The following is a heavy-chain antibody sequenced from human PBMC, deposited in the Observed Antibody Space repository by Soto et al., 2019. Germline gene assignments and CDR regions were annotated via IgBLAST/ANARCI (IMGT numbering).Heavy chain of an antibody. CDR1: GYTFTTYA. J-gene: IGHJ4*02. CDR3: ATPGGGWYYYFDY. CDR2: INAANGNT. V-gene: IGHV1-3*01. Sequence: ASVKVSCKASGYTFTTYAMHCVRQAPGQRLEWMGWINAANGNTKYSQKFQGRITITRDTSASTAYMELSSLRSEDTAVYYCATPGGGWYYYFDYWGQGTLVTVSS. D-gene: IGHD6-19*01.